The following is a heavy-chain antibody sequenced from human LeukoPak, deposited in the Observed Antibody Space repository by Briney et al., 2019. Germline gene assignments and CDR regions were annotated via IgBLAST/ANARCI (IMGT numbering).Heavy chain of an antibody. Sequence: LGESLKISCKGSGYSFTSYWIGWVRQMPGKGLEWMGIIYPGDSDTRYSPSFQGQVTISADKSISTAYLQWSSLKASDTAMYYCARHRLHCSGGSCYPPRFYYMDVWGKGTTVTVSS. D-gene: IGHD2-15*01. CDR3: ARHRLHCSGGSCYPPRFYYMDV. CDR1: GYSFTSYW. J-gene: IGHJ6*03. CDR2: IYPGDSDT. V-gene: IGHV5-51*01.